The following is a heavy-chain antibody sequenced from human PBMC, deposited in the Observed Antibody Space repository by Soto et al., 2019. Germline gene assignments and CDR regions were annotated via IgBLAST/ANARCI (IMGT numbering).Heavy chain of an antibody. Sequence: SETLSLTCTVSGGSITTGGYYWSWIRQLPGKGLEWIGHRYYSESTYYNPSLKSRVSISLDTSKNQFSLKLSFVTAADTAMYYCARAKCSGGSCYSWSLDYWGQGTPVTVSS. CDR3: ARAKCSGGSCYSWSLDY. D-gene: IGHD2-15*01. J-gene: IGHJ4*02. CDR1: GGSITTGGYY. V-gene: IGHV4-31*03. CDR2: RYYSEST.